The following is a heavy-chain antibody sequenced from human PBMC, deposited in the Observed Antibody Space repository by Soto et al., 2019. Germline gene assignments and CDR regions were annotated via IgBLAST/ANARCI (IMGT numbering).Heavy chain of an antibody. J-gene: IGHJ4*02. CDR2: TYNNGRP. Sequence: SETLSLTCTVSGASISRGDYYWNWIRQSPGKGLEWIGITYNNGRPNYNPSLKSRVTISGDSSKNQFSLKLRSLSAADTAVYYCARGGVYDFWSGLFDWGQGTLVTVSS. V-gene: IGHV4-30-4*01. CDR1: GASISRGDYY. CDR3: ARGGVYDFWSGLFD. D-gene: IGHD3-3*01.